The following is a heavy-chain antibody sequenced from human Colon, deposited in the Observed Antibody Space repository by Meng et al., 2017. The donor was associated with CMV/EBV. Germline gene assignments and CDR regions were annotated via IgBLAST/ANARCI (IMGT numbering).Heavy chain of an antibody. CDR3: ARDLRVPAAIDRGFDS. CDR1: GFTFSSYS. D-gene: IGHD2-2*02. J-gene: IGHJ4*02. Sequence: GFTFSSYSMNWVRQAPGKGLEWVSSISSSSTYIYYADSVKGRFTISRDNAKNSLYLQMNSLRAEDTAFYYCARDLRVPAAIDRGFDSWGQGTLVTVSS. CDR2: ISSSSTYI. V-gene: IGHV3-21*01.